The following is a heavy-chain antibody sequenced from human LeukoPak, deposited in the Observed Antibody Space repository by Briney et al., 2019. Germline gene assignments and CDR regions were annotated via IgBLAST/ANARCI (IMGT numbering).Heavy chain of an antibody. Sequence: GASVKVSCKASGYTFTGYYMHWVRQAPGQGLEWMGWINPNSGGTNYAQKFQGRVTMTRDTSIGTAYMELSRLRSDDTAVYYCARVRMAGYSYGYGWFDPWGQGTLVTVSS. V-gene: IGHV1-2*02. D-gene: IGHD5-18*01. CDR1: GYTFTGYY. J-gene: IGHJ5*02. CDR3: ARVRMAGYSYGYGWFDP. CDR2: INPNSGGT.